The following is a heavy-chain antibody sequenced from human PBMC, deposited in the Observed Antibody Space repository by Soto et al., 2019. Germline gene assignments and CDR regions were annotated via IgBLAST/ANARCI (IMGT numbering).Heavy chain of an antibody. J-gene: IGHJ6*02. CDR3: ARQSRSYYDILTGYHPYYYYGMDV. Sequence: QVQLVQSGAEVKKPGSSVKVSCKASEGTFSSYAISWVRQAPGQGLEWMGGIIPIFGTANYAQKFQGRVTITADESTSTAYMELSSLRSEDTAVYYCARQSRSYYDILTGYHPYYYYGMDVWGQGTTVTVSS. D-gene: IGHD3-9*01. CDR2: IIPIFGTA. CDR1: EGTFSSYA. V-gene: IGHV1-69*01.